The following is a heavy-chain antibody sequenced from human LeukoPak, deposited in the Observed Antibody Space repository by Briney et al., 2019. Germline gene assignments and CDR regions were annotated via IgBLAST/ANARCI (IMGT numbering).Heavy chain of an antibody. J-gene: IGHJ4*02. Sequence: GGSLRLSCAASGFTFSSYGMHWVRQAPGKGLEWVAVISYDGSNKYYADSVKGRFTISRDNSKNTLYLQMNSLRAEDTAVYYCAKGNRIYGYVTYFDYWGQGTLVTVSS. CDR3: AKGNRIYGYVTYFDY. D-gene: IGHD5-18*01. CDR1: GFTFSSYG. V-gene: IGHV3-30*18. CDR2: ISYDGSNK.